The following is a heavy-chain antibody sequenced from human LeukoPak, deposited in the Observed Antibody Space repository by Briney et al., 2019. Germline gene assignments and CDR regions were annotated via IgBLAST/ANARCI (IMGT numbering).Heavy chain of an antibody. D-gene: IGHD3-3*01. J-gene: IGHJ4*02. CDR3: ASEIFGIIMTYFDY. CDR1: GGSISSSNW. CDR2: IYHSGST. Sequence: SETLSLTCAVSGGSISSSNWWSWVRQPPGKGLEWIGEIYHSGSTNYNPSLKSRVTMSVDTSKNQFSLKLSSVTAADTAVYYCASEIFGIIMTYFDYWGQGTLVTVSS. V-gene: IGHV4-4*02.